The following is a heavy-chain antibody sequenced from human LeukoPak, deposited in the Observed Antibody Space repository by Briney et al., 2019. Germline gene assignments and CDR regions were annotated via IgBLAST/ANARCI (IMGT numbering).Heavy chain of an antibody. V-gene: IGHV3-30-3*01. CDR1: GFTFSSYA. D-gene: IGHD3-10*01. Sequence: GGSLRLSCAASGFTFSSYAMHWVRQAPGKGLEWVAVISYDESNKYYADSVKGRFTISRDNSKNTLYLQMNSLRAEDTAVYYCARDEYYGSGPNPFDYWGQGTLVTVSS. J-gene: IGHJ4*02. CDR3: ARDEYYGSGPNPFDY. CDR2: ISYDESNK.